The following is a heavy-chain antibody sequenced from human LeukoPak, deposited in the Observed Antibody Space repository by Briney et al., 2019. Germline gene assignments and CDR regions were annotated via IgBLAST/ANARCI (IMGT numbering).Heavy chain of an antibody. CDR1: GYILTDYR. D-gene: IGHD3-22*01. Sequence: ASVKVSCKASGYILTDYRISWVRQAPGQGLEWMGWISAYNGNTNSAQKLQGRVTMSTDTYTSTAYMELWRLRSDDTAVYYCARVRGRLRRDYYDSTGYQNDAFDIWGQGTMVTVSS. CDR3: ARVRGRLRRDYYDSTGYQNDAFDI. CDR2: ISAYNGNT. V-gene: IGHV1-18*01. J-gene: IGHJ3*02.